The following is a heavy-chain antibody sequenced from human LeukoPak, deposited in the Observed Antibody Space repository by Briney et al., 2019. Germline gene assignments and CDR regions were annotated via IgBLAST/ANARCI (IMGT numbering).Heavy chain of an antibody. CDR1: GGSISSYY. CDR3: ERHKVLSLLLRLKY. V-gene: IGHV4-59*08. J-gene: IGHJ4*02. D-gene: IGHD4/OR15-4a*01. Sequence: SETLSLTCTVSGGSISSYYWSWIRQTPGKGLEWIGDIYYSGSTNYNPSLKSRVTISVDTSKNQFSLKLSSVPAADTAVYYCERHKVLSLLLRLKYWGQGTRVTV. CDR2: IYYSGST.